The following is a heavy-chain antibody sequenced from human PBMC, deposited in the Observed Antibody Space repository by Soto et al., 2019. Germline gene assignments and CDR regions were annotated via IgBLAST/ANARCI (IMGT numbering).Heavy chain of an antibody. CDR3: ARFSTRTTVALRYNWFAP. Sequence: PSETLSLTCTVSGGSISSYYWSWIRQPPGKGLEWIGYIYYSGSTTYNPSLKSRVTISVDTSKNQFSLKLSSVTAADTAVYYCARFSTRTTVALRYNWFAPWGQGTLVTVSS. D-gene: IGHD4-4*01. V-gene: IGHV4-59*01. CDR2: IYYSGST. J-gene: IGHJ5*02. CDR1: GGSISSYY.